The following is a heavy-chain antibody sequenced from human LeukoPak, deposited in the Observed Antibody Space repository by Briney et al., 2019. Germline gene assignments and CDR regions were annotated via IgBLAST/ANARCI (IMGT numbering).Heavy chain of an antibody. CDR2: IYYSGST. CDR1: RGSIRSYY. D-gene: IGHD3-16*02. J-gene: IGHJ6*03. Sequence: SEALPLTCMVTRGSIRSYYWSWIRQPPGKGLDGIGYIYYSGSTNYNLSLKSRVTISVDTSKNQFSLKLSSVTAADTAVYYCARVTFDYVWGSYRSQSYYYYLDVWGKGTTVTVSS. V-gene: IGHV4-59*01. CDR3: ARVTFDYVWGSYRSQSYYYYLDV.